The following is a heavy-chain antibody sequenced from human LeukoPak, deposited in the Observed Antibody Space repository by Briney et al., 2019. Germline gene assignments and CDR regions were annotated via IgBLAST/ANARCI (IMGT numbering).Heavy chain of an antibody. D-gene: IGHD3-10*01. CDR3: AKLLEVRGVRSSYAFDI. CDR1: GFTFSSYA. V-gene: IGHV3-21*01. CDR2: ISPTSAYI. J-gene: IGHJ3*02. Sequence: PGGSLRLSCAASGFTFSSYAMSWVRQAPGKGLDWVSSISPTSAYIYYQDSVKGRFTISRDDAKNSLYLEMDSLRAEDTAVYYCAKLLEVRGVRSSYAFDIWGQGTMVTVSS.